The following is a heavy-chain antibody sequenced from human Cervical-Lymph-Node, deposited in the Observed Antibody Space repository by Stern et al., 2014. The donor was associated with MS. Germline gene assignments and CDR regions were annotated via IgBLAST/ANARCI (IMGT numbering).Heavy chain of an antibody. J-gene: IGHJ3*02. CDR3: ARDVSTVPRAFEI. V-gene: IGHV4-59*01. Sequence: VQLVESGPGLVKPSETLSLTCTVSGGSISSYFWTWIRQPPGKGLEWIGYIYYSGSTDYNPSLKSRVTISLDTSKNQFSLKLASVTAADTAMYYCARDVSTVPRAFEIWGQGTMVTVSS. D-gene: IGHD1-1*01. CDR2: IYYSGST. CDR1: GGSISSYF.